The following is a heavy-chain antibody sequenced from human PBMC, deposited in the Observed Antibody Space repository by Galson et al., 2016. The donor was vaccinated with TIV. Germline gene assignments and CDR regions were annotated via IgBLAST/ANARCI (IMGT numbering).Heavy chain of an antibody. CDR3: ARDQFRGVDFYYYGMDV. CDR1: GFSIGHHG. Sequence: SLRLSCAASGFSIGHHGMHWVRQAPGKGLECVAGLYFDASDTYNGDSVKGRFTISRDISKNTFYLQMTSLRVGDTAVYYCARDQFRGVDFYYYGMDVWGKGTTVTVSS. D-gene: IGHD3-10*01. J-gene: IGHJ6*04. V-gene: IGHV3-33*01. CDR2: LYFDASDT.